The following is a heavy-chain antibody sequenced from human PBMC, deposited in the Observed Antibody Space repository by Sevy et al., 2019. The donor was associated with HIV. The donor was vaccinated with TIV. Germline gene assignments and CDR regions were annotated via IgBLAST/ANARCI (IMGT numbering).Heavy chain of an antibody. Sequence: GGSLRLSCAASGFTFNTYAMSWVRQAPGKGLEWVSDLSGSGRDTYYADSVKGRFTISRDNSKNTVYLQMNSLRAEDTAVYYCAKDAYYYNSSDYSMSQWYYGMDVWGQGTTVTVSS. CDR3: AKDAYYYNSSDYSMSQWYYGMDV. V-gene: IGHV3-23*01. CDR1: GFTFNTYA. J-gene: IGHJ6*02. CDR2: LSGSGRDT. D-gene: IGHD3-22*01.